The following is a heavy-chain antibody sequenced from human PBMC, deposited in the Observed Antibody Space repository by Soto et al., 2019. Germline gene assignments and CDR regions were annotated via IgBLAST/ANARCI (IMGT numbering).Heavy chain of an antibody. CDR3: ARGMDWYFDP. CDR2: IYSVGTT. CDR1: GFTVSSNY. V-gene: IGHV3-66*01. Sequence: EVQLVESGGGLVQPGGSLRLSCAASGFTVSSNYMNWVRQAPGKGLEWVSVIYSVGTTYDADPVKGGFTISRDNPKTTLYLHMNSLRAEDTAVYYGARGMDWYFDPWGRGAPVTFSS. J-gene: IGHJ2*01.